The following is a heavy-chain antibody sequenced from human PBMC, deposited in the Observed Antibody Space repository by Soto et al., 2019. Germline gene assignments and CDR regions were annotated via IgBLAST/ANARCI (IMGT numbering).Heavy chain of an antibody. CDR2: IKSKTDGGTT. V-gene: IGHV3-15*07. J-gene: IGHJ4*02. Sequence: GGSLRLSCAASGFTFSNAWMNWVRQAPWKGLDWVGRIKSKTDGGTTDYAAPVKGRFTISRDDSKNTLYLQMNSLKTEDTAVYYCTTDRPFYIVGVPAAMRYYCGQGSLV. CDR3: TTDRPFYIVGVPAAMRYY. CDR1: GFTFSNAW. D-gene: IGHD2-2*01.